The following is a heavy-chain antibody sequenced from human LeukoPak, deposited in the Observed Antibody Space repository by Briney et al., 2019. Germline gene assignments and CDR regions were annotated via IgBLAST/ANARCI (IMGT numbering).Heavy chain of an antibody. CDR1: GFTFDDYA. Sequence: GGSLRLSCAASGFTFDDYAMSWVRQAPGKGLEWVSGISGSDGSTNYADSVKGRFTISRENSKNTLYLQMNSLRAEDTAVYYCAKDSAKKYDDYWGQGTLVTVSS. V-gene: IGHV3-23*01. D-gene: IGHD2/OR15-2a*01. J-gene: IGHJ4*02. CDR2: ISGSDGST. CDR3: AKDSAKKYDDY.